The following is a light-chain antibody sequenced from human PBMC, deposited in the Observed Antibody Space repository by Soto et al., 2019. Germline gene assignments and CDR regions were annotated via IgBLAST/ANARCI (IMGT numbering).Light chain of an antibody. CDR1: QSICSW. CDR3: QQYISYAPGT. J-gene: IGKJ4*01. V-gene: IGKV1-5*03. Sequence: DIAMTQSTATLSTSVGDRVTITCRASQSICSWLAWYQQKPGRAPNLLNYEASTLQSGVPSRFSGSGSGTECALTIGSLQPDECAAYYCQQYISYAPGTFSGGTKVEIK. CDR2: EAS.